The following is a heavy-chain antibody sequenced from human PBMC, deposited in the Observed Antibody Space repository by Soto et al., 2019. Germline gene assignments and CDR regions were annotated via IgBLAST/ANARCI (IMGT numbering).Heavy chain of an antibody. Sequence: QVQLVESGGGVVQPGRSLRLSCAASGFTFSSYGMHWVRQAPGNGLEWVALISSDGSNKYYADSVKGRFTISRDNSKNTLYLQMNTLRAEDTAVYYCAKVRADYYYGSGPFDYWGQGTLVTVSS. J-gene: IGHJ4*02. CDR2: ISSDGSNK. D-gene: IGHD3-10*01. CDR3: AKVRADYYYGSGPFDY. V-gene: IGHV3-30*18. CDR1: GFTFSSYG.